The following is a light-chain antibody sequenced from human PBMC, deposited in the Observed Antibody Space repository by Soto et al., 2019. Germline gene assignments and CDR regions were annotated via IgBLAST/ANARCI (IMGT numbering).Light chain of an antibody. J-gene: IGLJ2*01. V-gene: IGLV2-11*01. Sequence: QSALTQPRSVSGSPGQPVTISCTGTSSDVGTYNHVSWYQQHPGKAPKLMIYDVSQRPSGVPDRFSGSKSGNTASLTISGLQAEDESDYYCCSYAGRYTSVFGGGTKLTVL. CDR3: CSYAGRYTSV. CDR2: DVS. CDR1: SSDVGTYNH.